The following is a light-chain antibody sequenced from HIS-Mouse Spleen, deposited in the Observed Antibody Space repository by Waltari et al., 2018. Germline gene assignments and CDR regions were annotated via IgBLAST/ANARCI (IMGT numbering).Light chain of an antibody. V-gene: IGLV6-57*02. J-gene: IGLJ3*02. CDR1: SGSIASNY. CDR2: EDN. CDR3: QSYDSSNSWV. Sequence: NFMLTQPHSVSESPAKTVTISCTGSSGSIASNYVQWYQQRPGSAPTTVIYEDNQRPPWVPDRCSCSIDSASTSASLTISVLKTEDEADYYCQSYDSSNSWVFGGGTKLTVL.